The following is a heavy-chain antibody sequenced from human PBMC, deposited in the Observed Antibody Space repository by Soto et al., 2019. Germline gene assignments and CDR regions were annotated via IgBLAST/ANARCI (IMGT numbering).Heavy chain of an antibody. CDR2: IIPIFGTA. J-gene: IGHJ6*02. D-gene: IGHD2-15*01. CDR3: ARDNKEAYCSGSSSDWVYGMDV. Sequence: QVQLVQSGAEVKKPGSSVKVSCKASGGTFSSYAISWVRQAPGQGLEWMGGIIPIFGTANYAQKFQDRVTITADESTSTAFMELSSLRSEEKAMYYCARDNKEAYCSGSSSDWVYGMDVWGQGTTVTVSS. CDR1: GGTFSSYA. V-gene: IGHV1-69*19.